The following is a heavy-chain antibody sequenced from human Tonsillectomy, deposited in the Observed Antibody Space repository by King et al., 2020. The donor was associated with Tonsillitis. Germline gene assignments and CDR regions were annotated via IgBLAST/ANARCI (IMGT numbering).Heavy chain of an antibody. J-gene: IGHJ3*02. V-gene: IGHV4-38-2*02. CDR1: GYSISSGYY. D-gene: IGHD3-22*01. Sequence: VQLQESGPGLVKPSETLSLTCTVSGYSISSGYYWGWIRQPPGKGLEWIGSIYHSGSTYYNPFLKSRVTISVDTSKNQFSLKLSSVTAAATAVYYCGRGKDSSGYTDAFDIWGQGTMVTVSS. CDR3: GRGKDSSGYTDAFDI. CDR2: IYHSGST.